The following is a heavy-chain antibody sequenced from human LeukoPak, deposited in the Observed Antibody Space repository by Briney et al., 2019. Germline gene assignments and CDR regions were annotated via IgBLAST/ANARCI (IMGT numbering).Heavy chain of an antibody. CDR3: GGGLGYCSSTRCPPDS. CDR2: IDYSGTT. D-gene: IGHD2-2*01. V-gene: IGHV4-30-4*01. CDR1: GVSITGNDQF. J-gene: IGHJ5*01. Sequence: SETLSLTCTVSGVSITGNDQFWSWIRQPPGKGLEWIGYIDYSGTTYYNPSLKGRVNMSRDTSKNQFSLNLNSVTAADTAFYYCGGGLGYCSSTRCPPDSWGQGTLVTVSS.